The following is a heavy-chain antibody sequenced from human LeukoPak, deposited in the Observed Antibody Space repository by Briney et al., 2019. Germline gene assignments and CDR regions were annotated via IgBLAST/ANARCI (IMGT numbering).Heavy chain of an antibody. CDR2: ISSSSSYI. CDR1: GFTFSSYS. Sequence: GGSLRLSCAASGFTFSSYSMNWVRQAPGKGLEWVSSISSSSSYIYYADSVKGRFTISRDNAKNSLYLQMNSLRAEDTAVYYCARAPRGYSYGRHFDYWGQGTLVTVSS. V-gene: IGHV3-21*01. J-gene: IGHJ4*02. CDR3: ARAPRGYSYGRHFDY. D-gene: IGHD5-18*01.